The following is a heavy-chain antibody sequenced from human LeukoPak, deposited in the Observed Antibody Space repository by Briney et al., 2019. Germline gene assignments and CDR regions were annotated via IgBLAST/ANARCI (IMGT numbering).Heavy chain of an antibody. CDR3: AKVAAAGTGIDP. V-gene: IGHV3-30*18. CDR2: ISYDGSNK. D-gene: IGHD6-13*01. CDR1: GFTFSSYG. Sequence: QTGGSLRLSCAASGFTFSSYGMHWVRQAPGKGLEWVAVISYDGSNKYYADSVKGRFTISRDNSKNTLYLQMNSLRAEDTAVYYCAKVAAAGTGIDPWGQGTLVTVSS. J-gene: IGHJ5*02.